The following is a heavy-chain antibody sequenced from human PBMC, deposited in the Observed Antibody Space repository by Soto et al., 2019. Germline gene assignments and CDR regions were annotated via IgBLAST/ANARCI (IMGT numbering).Heavy chain of an antibody. D-gene: IGHD1-1*01. CDR2: IIPIFGTA. V-gene: IGHV1-69*12. Sequence: QVQLVQSGAEVKKPGSSVKVSCKASGGTFSSYAISWVRQAPGQGLEWMGGIIPIFGTANYAQKFQGRVTITADESTSTAYMELSSLRSEDTAVYYCAQPILDGTTNHDAFDIWGQGTMVTVSS. CDR3: AQPILDGTTNHDAFDI. J-gene: IGHJ3*02. CDR1: GGTFSSYA.